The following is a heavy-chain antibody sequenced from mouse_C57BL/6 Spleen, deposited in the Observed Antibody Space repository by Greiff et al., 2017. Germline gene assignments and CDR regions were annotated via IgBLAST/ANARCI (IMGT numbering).Heavy chain of an antibody. J-gene: IGHJ4*01. V-gene: IGHV2-9-1*01. CDR1: GFSLTSYA. Sequence: VKLMESGPGLVAPSQSLSITCTVSGFSLTSYAISWVRQPPGKGLEWLGVIWTGGGTNYNSALKSRLSISKDNSKSQVFLKMNSLQTDDTARYYCARSPYYGSPYAMDYWGQGTSVTVSS. CDR3: ARSPYYGSPYAMDY. D-gene: IGHD1-1*01. CDR2: IWTGGGT.